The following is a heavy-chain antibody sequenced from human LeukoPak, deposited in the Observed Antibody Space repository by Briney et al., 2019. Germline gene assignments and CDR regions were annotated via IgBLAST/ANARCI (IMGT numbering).Heavy chain of an antibody. D-gene: IGHD4-17*01. CDR2: IKQGGSER. Sequence: GGSLRLSCAASGFTFSSYWMSWVRQAPGKGLEWVANIKQGGSERYYVDSVKGRFTIYRDNAKNSLYLQMNSLRAEDTAVYYCASGHYGVYEGFANLNFWGQGTLVPVSS. J-gene: IGHJ4*02. CDR1: GFTFSSYW. CDR3: ASGHYGVYEGFANLNF. V-gene: IGHV3-7*01.